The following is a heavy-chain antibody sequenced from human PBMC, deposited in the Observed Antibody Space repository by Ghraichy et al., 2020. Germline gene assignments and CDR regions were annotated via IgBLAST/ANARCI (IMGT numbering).Heavy chain of an antibody. D-gene: IGHD3-22*01. CDR3: ARDQGRIEVVSYYYYGMDV. CDR2: IIPIFGTA. V-gene: IGHV1-69*13. CDR1: GGTFSSYA. Sequence: SVKVSCKASGGTFSSYAISWVRQAPGQGLEWMGGIIPIFGTANYAQKFQGRVTITADESTSTAYMELSSLRSEDTAVYYCARDQGRIEVVSYYYYGMDVWGQGTTVTVSS. J-gene: IGHJ6*02.